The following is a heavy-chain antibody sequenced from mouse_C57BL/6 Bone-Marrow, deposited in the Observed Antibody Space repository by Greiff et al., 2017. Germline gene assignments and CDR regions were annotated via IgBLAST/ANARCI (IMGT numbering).Heavy chain of an antibody. CDR1: GYTFTSYW. CDR3: ARGAYGSSSFAY. Sequence: QVQLQQPGAELVKPGASVTLSCKASGYTFTSYWMHWVKQRPGQGLEWIGMIHPNSGSTNYNEKFKSKATLTVDNSSSTAYMQLSSLTSEDSAVYYCARGAYGSSSFAYWGQGTLVTVSA. V-gene: IGHV1-64*01. CDR2: IHPNSGST. J-gene: IGHJ3*01. D-gene: IGHD1-1*01.